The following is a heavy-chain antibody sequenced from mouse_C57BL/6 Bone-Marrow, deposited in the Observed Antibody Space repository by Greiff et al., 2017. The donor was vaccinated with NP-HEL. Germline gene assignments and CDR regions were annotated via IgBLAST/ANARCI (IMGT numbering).Heavy chain of an antibody. V-gene: IGHV5-4*01. Sequence: EVQLVESGGGLVKPGGSLKLSCAASGFTFSSYAMSWVRQTPEKRLEWVATISDGGSYTYYPDNVKGRFTISRDNAKNNLYLQMSHLKSEDTAMYYCARDNDYGRGFDVWGTGTTVTVSS. CDR1: GFTFSSYA. CDR2: ISDGGSYT. CDR3: ARDNDYGRGFDV. J-gene: IGHJ1*03. D-gene: IGHD1-1*01.